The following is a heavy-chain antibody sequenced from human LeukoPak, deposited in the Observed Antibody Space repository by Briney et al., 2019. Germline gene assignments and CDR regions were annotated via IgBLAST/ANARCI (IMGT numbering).Heavy chain of an antibody. CDR2: IYYSGIT. CDR3: ARDSRYCNSIICYGRPVYYGPDV. Sequence: SETLSLTCTVSGGSISSYYWSWIRQPPGNGLEWIGYIYYSGITNYNPSLKSRVTMSVDTSKNQFSLNLSSVTAADTAVYYCARDSRYCNSIICYGRPVYYGPDVWGQGTTVTVSS. D-gene: IGHD2-2*01. J-gene: IGHJ6*02. V-gene: IGHV4-59*01. CDR1: GGSISSYY.